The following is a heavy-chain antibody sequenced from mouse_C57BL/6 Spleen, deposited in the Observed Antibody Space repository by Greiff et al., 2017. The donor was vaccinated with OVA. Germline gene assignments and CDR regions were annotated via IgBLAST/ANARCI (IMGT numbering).Heavy chain of an antibody. J-gene: IGHJ1*03. Sequence: EVQLQQSGPELVKPGASVKMSCKASGYTFTDYNMHWVKQSHGKSLEWIGYINPNNGGTSYNQKFKGKATLTVNKSSSTAYMELRSLTSEDSAVYYCATDYGRGYVDVWGTGTTVTVSS. V-gene: IGHV1-22*01. D-gene: IGHD1-1*01. CDR3: ATDYGRGYVDV. CDR1: GYTFTDYN. CDR2: INPNNGGT.